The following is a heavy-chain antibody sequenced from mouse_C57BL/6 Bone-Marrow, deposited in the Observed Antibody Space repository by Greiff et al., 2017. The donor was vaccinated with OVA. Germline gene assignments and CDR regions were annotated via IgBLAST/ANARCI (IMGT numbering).Heavy chain of an antibody. CDR3: TRDERYYGYYYAMDY. J-gene: IGHJ4*01. CDR2: ISSGGDYI. D-gene: IGHD1-2*01. Sequence: EVKLMESGEGLVKPGGSLKLSCAASGFTFSSYAMSWVRQTPEKRLEWVAYISSGGDYIYYADTVKGRFTISRDNARNTLYLQMSSLKSEDTAMYYCTRDERYYGYYYAMDYWGQGTSVTVSS. V-gene: IGHV5-9-1*02. CDR1: GFTFSSYA.